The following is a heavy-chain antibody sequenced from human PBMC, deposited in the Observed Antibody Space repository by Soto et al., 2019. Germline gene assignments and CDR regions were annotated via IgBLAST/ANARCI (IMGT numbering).Heavy chain of an antibody. Sequence: GSLRLSCXASGFTFSSYAMSWVRRAPGKGLEWVSAISASGGSTYYADSVKGRFTISRDNSKNTLYLQLNSLRAEDTAVYYCAKYRNAYYYYAMDVWGQGTTVTVSS. CDR3: AKYRNAYYYYAMDV. CDR2: ISASGGST. J-gene: IGHJ6*02. CDR1: GFTFSSYA. V-gene: IGHV3-23*01. D-gene: IGHD1-1*01.